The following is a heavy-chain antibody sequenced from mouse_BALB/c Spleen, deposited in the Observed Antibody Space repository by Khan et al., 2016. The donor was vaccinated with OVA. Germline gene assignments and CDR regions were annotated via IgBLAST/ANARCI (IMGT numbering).Heavy chain of an antibody. CDR3: ARDSNFDY. J-gene: IGHJ2*01. V-gene: IGHV5-17*02. CDR2: ISSGSSTI. CDR1: GFTFSRFG. Sequence: EVELVESGGGLVQPGGSRNLSCAASGFTFSRFGMHWVRQAPEKGLVWVAYISSGSSTIYYADTVKGRFTISRDNPKNTLFLQMTSLRSEDTAMYYCARDSNFDYWGQGTTLTVSS.